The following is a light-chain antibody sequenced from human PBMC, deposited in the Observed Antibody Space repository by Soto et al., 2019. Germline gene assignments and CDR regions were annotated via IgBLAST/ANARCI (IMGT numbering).Light chain of an antibody. Sequence: EIGLTQSPGTLSLSPGERATLSCRASQSVSSSYLAWYQQKPGQAPRLLISGASSRATGIPDRFSGSGSGTDFTLTISRLEPEDFAVYYCQQYGGSPPFTFGPGTKVDIK. J-gene: IGKJ3*01. CDR2: GAS. CDR3: QQYGGSPPFT. CDR1: QSVSSSY. V-gene: IGKV3-20*01.